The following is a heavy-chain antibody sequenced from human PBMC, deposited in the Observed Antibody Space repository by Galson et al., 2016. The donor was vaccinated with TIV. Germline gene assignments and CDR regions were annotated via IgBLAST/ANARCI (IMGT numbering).Heavy chain of an antibody. Sequence: SLRLSCAASGFTFSSYTMHWVRQAPGKGLEWVAVTTYDDSQKYYSDPVKGRFTISRDDSKNTLYLQMNSLAAEDTAVYYCARVGSTGWAHYFDYWGQGTLVTVSS. V-gene: IGHV3-30*04. CDR3: ARVGSTGWAHYFDY. J-gene: IGHJ4*02. D-gene: IGHD6-19*01. CDR2: TTYDDSQK. CDR1: GFTFSSYT.